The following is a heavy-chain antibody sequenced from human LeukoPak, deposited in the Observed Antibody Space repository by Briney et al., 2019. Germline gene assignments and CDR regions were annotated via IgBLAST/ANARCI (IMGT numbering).Heavy chain of an antibody. J-gene: IGHJ4*02. D-gene: IGHD6-6*01. Sequence: PSETLSLTCTVSGGSISSSSYYWGWIRQPPGKGLEWIGSIYYSGSTYYNPSLKSRVTISVDTSKNQFSLKLSSVTAADTAVYYCARDSSSSPFATWGQGTLVTVSS. V-gene: IGHV4-39*02. CDR1: GGSISSSSYY. CDR2: IYYSGST. CDR3: ARDSSSSPFAT.